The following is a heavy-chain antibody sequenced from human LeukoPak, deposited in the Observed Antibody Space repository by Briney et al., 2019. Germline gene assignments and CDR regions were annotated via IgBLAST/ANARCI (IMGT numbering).Heavy chain of an antibody. CDR3: ARDPDYGAVDY. CDR1: GFTFSLYS. V-gene: IGHV3-21*01. Sequence: GGSLRLSCAASGFTFSLYSITWVRQTPGRGLEWVSSISSSGSYIYYADSVKGRFTVSRDNAKNSLSLQMNSLRAEDTAVYYCARDPDYGAVDYWGQGTLVTVSS. J-gene: IGHJ4*02. CDR2: ISSSGSYI. D-gene: IGHD4-17*01.